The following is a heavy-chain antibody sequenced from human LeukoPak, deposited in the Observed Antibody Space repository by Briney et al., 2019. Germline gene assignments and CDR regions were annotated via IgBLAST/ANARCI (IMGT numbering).Heavy chain of an antibody. CDR1: GGSISSYY. D-gene: IGHD3-3*01. V-gene: IGHV4-59*08. CDR3: ARQVFGYGMDV. Sequence: SETLSLTCTVSGGSISSYYWSWIRQPPGKGLEWIGYIYYSGSTNYNPSLKSRVTISVDTSKNQFSLKLSSVTAADTAVYYCARQVFGYGMDVWGQGTTVTVSS. J-gene: IGHJ6*02. CDR2: IYYSGST.